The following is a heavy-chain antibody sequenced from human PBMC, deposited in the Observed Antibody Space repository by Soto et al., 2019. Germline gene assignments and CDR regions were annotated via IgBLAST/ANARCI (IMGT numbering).Heavy chain of an antibody. Sequence: SSETLSLTCTVSGGSTSSGDYYWSWIRQPPGKGLEWIGYIYYSGSTYYNPSLKSRVTISVDTSKNQFSLKLSSVTAADTAVYYCARADWAGTYGMDVWGQGTTVTVSS. V-gene: IGHV4-30-4*01. J-gene: IGHJ6*02. CDR2: IYYSGST. D-gene: IGHD1-7*01. CDR3: ARADWAGTYGMDV. CDR1: GGSTSSGDYY.